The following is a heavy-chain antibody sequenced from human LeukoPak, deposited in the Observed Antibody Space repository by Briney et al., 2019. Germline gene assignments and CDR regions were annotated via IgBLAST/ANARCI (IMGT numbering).Heavy chain of an antibody. Sequence: PGGSLRLSCAASGFTFSSYWMSWVRQAPGKGLVWVANIKQDGSEKYYVDSVKGRFTISRDNAKNSLYLQMNSLRAEDTAVYYCAKESMVRGVIRYYYGMDVWGKGTTVTVSS. CDR2: IKQDGSEK. CDR1: GFTFSSYW. V-gene: IGHV3-7*03. D-gene: IGHD3-10*01. J-gene: IGHJ6*04. CDR3: AKESMVRGVIRYYYGMDV.